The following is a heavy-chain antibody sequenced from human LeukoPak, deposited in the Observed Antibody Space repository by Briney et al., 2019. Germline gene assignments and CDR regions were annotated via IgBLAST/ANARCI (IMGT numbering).Heavy chain of an antibody. Sequence: GGSLRLSCAASGFTFSSYSMNWVRQAPGKGLEWVSSISSSSSYIYYADSVKGRFTITRDNAKNSLYLQMNSLRAEDTAVYYCTRDDEYRGQLRFLEWLPLPLDYWGQGTLVTVSS. CDR3: TRDDEYRGQLRFLEWLPLPLDY. CDR2: ISSSSSYI. V-gene: IGHV3-21*01. J-gene: IGHJ4*02. D-gene: IGHD3-3*01. CDR1: GFTFSSYS.